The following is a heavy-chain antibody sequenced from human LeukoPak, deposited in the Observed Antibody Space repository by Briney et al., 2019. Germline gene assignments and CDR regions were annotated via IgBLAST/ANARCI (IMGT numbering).Heavy chain of an antibody. Sequence: HGESLKISCKGSGYSFTSYRIAWVRQMPGKGLEWMGMVYPGDSETRYSPSFQGQVTISADNSITAAYLRWSSLKASDSAMYYCARHDGRRCTGSSCYGGSDSWGQGTLVSVSS. CDR1: GYSFTSYR. J-gene: IGHJ4*02. D-gene: IGHD2-2*01. V-gene: IGHV5-51*01. CDR2: VYPGDSET. CDR3: ARHDGRRCTGSSCYGGSDS.